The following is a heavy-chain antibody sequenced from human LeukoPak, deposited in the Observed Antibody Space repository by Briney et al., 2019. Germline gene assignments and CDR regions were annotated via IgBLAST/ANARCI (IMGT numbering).Heavy chain of an antibody. V-gene: IGHV3-21*01. Sequence: SGGSLRLSCAASVFTFSSYSMTWVRQAPGKGLEWVSSISSSSSYIYYADSVKGRFTISRDNAKNSLYLQMNSLRAEDTAVYYCARPYYYDSSGYYYYYYGMDVWGQGTTVTVSS. D-gene: IGHD3-22*01. CDR1: VFTFSSYS. J-gene: IGHJ6*02. CDR3: ARPYYYDSSGYYYYYYGMDV. CDR2: ISSSSSYI.